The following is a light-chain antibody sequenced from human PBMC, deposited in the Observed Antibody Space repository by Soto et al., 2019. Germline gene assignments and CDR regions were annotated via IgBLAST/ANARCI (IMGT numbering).Light chain of an antibody. CDR2: DAS. CDR3: QQRRNWPPL. CDR1: QSINSF. V-gene: IGKV3-11*01. J-gene: IGKJ5*01. Sequence: EIVLTQSPAKKYMSPGERATLSCRASQSINSFLAWYQQKPGQAPRLLIYDASNRATDIPARFSGSGSGTDFTLTISSLEPEDFAIYFCQQRRNWPPLFGQGTRLEIK.